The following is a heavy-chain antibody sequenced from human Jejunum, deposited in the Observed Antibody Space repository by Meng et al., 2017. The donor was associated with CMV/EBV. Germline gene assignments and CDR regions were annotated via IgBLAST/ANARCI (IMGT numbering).Heavy chain of an antibody. V-gene: IGHV6-1*01. J-gene: IGHJ4*02. D-gene: IGHD6-13*01. CDR3: ARGEDSSLDY. CDR1: GDSVFSHTVA. CDR2: TYYRYKWYS. Sequence: GPGIVDASLTLPLPLAISGDSVFSHTVAWNWIRLSPSGGLEWLGRTYYRYKWYSEYTVSVRSRISITPDTSKNQFSLQLTSVTPDDTAVYYCARGEDSSLDYWGQGTLVTVSS.